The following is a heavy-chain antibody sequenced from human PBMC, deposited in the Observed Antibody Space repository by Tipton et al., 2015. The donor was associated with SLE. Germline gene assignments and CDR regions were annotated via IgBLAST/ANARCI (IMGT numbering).Heavy chain of an antibody. J-gene: IGHJ3*02. V-gene: IGHV3-23*03. Sequence: SLRLSCAASGFTFSSYAMSWVRRAPGKGLEWVSVIYSGGSTYYADSVKGRFTISRDNSKNTLYLQMNSLRAEDTPVYYCAKGSGTLDAFDIWGQGTMVTVSS. CDR3: AKGSGTLDAFDI. D-gene: IGHD1-1*01. CDR2: IYSGGST. CDR1: GFTFSSYA.